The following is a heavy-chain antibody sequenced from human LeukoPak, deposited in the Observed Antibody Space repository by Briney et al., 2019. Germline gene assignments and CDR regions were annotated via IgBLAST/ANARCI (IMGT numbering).Heavy chain of an antibody. V-gene: IGHV3-23*01. D-gene: IGHD6-6*01. CDR3: AKDRGEYSSSSFIDY. CDR1: GFTFSSYA. Sequence: PGGSLRLSCAASGFTFSSYAMSWVRQAPGKGLEWVSAISDSGGSTYYADSVKGRFTISRDNSKNTLYLQMNSLRAEDTAVYYCAKDRGEYSSSSFIDYWGQGTLVTVSS. J-gene: IGHJ4*02. CDR2: ISDSGGST.